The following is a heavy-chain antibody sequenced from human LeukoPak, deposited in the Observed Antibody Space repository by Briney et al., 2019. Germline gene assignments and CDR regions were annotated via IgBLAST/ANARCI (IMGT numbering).Heavy chain of an antibody. D-gene: IGHD3-10*01. J-gene: IGHJ4*02. CDR3: GRSWTPLVRGSGSYVDY. Sequence: PSETLSLTCTVSGDSINSGYYWGWIRQPPGKGLEWIGSIYHTGSAYYNPSLKSRVTISVDTSKNQFSLKVISVTAADTAVYYCGRSWTPLVRGSGSYVDYWGQGTLVTVSS. CDR1: GDSINSGYY. CDR2: IYHTGSA. V-gene: IGHV4-38-2*02.